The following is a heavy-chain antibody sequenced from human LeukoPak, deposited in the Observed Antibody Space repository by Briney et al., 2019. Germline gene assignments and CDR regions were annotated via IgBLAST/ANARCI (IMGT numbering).Heavy chain of an antibody. Sequence: ASVKVSCKASRYTFTGYYMHWVRQAPGQGLEWMGRINPNSGGTNYAQKFQGRATMTRDTSISTAYMELSRLRSDDTAVYYCARVSSASGYYCHYWGQGTLVTFFS. CDR3: ARVSSASGYYCHY. V-gene: IGHV1-2*06. CDR1: RYTFTGYY. D-gene: IGHD3-22*01. J-gene: IGHJ4*02. CDR2: INPNSGGT.